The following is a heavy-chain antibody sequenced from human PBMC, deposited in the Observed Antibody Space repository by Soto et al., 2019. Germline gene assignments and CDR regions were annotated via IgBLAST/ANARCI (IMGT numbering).Heavy chain of an antibody. D-gene: IGHD3-10*01. J-gene: IGHJ6*02. CDR3: ARGGSSMVRGVPRDYYYYGMDV. V-gene: IGHV1-46*01. CDR2: INPSGGST. CDR1: GYTFTSYY. Sequence: ASVKVSCKASGYTFTSYYMHWARQAPGQGLEWMGIINPSGGSTSYAQKFQGRVTMTRDTSTSTVYMELSSLRSEDTAVYYCARGGSSMVRGVPRDYYYYGMDVWGQGTTVTVSS.